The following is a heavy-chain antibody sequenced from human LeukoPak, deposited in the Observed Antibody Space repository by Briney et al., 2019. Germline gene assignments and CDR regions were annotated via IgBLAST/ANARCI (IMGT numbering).Heavy chain of an antibody. CDR3: ARRNYYDVWFDP. CDR2: IYPGDSDT. CDR1: GYSFTTYW. J-gene: IGHJ5*02. D-gene: IGHD3-16*01. Sequence: GESLKISCTVSGYSFTTYWIGWVRQMPGKGLEWMGIIYPGDSDTRYSPSFQGQVTISADKSISTAYLQWSSLKASDTAMYYCARRNYYDVWFDPWGQGTLVTVSS. V-gene: IGHV5-51*01.